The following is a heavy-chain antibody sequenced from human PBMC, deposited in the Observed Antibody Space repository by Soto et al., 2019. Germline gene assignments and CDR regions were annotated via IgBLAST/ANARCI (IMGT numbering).Heavy chain of an antibody. D-gene: IGHD2-15*01. Sequence: SETLSLTCTVSGGSISSSSYYWGWIRQPPGKGLEWIGSIYYSGSTYYNPSLKSRVTISVDTSKNQFSLKLNSVTAADTAVYYCARYRSTSAALGFDYWGQGALVTVS. CDR3: ARYRSTSAALGFDY. V-gene: IGHV4-39*07. CDR1: GGSISSSSYY. CDR2: IYYSGST. J-gene: IGHJ4*02.